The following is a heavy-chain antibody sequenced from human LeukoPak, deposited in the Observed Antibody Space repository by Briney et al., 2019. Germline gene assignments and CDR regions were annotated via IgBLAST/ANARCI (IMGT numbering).Heavy chain of an antibody. CDR3: ARRVYSNYWYFDL. Sequence: GESLKISCKGSGYSFTNYWIGWVRQMPGKGLEWMGIIYPGDSDARYGPSFQGQVTISADKSSSTACLQWSSLKASDTAIYYWARRVYSNYWYFDLWGRGTLVTVSS. J-gene: IGHJ2*01. CDR2: IYPGDSDA. V-gene: IGHV5-51*01. D-gene: IGHD4-11*01. CDR1: GYSFTNYW.